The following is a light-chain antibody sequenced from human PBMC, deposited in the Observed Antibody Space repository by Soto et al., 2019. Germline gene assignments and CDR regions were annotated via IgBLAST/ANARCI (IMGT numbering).Light chain of an antibody. CDR1: SSDVGSYNL. CDR2: EVS. Sequence: QSALTQPASVSGSPGQSITISCTGTSSDVGSYNLVSWYQQHPGKAPKLMIYEVSKRPSGVSNRFSGSKSGNTASLAISGLQAEDEADYDCCSYAGSSTYVFGTGTKVTDL. V-gene: IGLV2-23*02. CDR3: CSYAGSSTYV. J-gene: IGLJ1*01.